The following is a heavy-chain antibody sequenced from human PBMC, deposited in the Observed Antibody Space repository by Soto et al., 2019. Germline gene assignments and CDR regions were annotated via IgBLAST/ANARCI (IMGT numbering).Heavy chain of an antibody. CDR3: AREGEGISRFLEWSTPAHGMDV. D-gene: IGHD3-3*01. CDR2: INPSGGST. CDR1: GYTFTSYY. V-gene: IGHV1-46*01. Sequence: ASVKVSCKASGYTFTSYYMHWVRQAPGQGLEWMGIINPSGGSTSYAQKFQGRVTMTRDTSTSTVYMELSSLRSEDTAVYYCAREGEGISRFLEWSTPAHGMDVWGQGTTVTVSS. J-gene: IGHJ6*02.